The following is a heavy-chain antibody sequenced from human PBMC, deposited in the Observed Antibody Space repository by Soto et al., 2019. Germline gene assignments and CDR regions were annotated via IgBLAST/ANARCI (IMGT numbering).Heavy chain of an antibody. Sequence: GGSLRLSCAASGFTFSSYGMHWVRQAPGKGLEWVAVIWYDGSNKYYADSVKGRFTVSRDNSKNTLYLQMNSLRAEDTAVYYCAKDQTTVTMYYHYYGMDVWGQGTTVTVSS. CDR3: AKDQTTVTMYYHYYGMDV. D-gene: IGHD4-17*01. CDR2: IWYDGSNK. J-gene: IGHJ6*02. V-gene: IGHV3-30*02. CDR1: GFTFSSYG.